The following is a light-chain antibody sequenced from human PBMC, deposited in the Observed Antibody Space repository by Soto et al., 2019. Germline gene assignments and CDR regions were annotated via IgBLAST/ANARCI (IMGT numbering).Light chain of an antibody. Sequence: QSALTQPASVSGSPGQSITISCTGTSNDVGGYKYVSWYQQHPGKAPKLLIYEVNIRPSGVSNRFSGSKSGNTASLTISGLQAEDEADYYCSSYTSSSTYVFGTGTKLTVL. CDR2: EVN. CDR3: SSYTSSSTYV. CDR1: SNDVGGYKY. V-gene: IGLV2-14*01. J-gene: IGLJ1*01.